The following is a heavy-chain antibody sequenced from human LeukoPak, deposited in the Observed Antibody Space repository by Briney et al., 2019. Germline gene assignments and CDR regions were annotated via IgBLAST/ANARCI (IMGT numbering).Heavy chain of an antibody. CDR2: ISGSGGTT. D-gene: IGHD6-19*01. Sequence: GGSLRLSCAASGFTFSSYAMSWVRQAPGKGLGWVSAISGSGGTTYYADSVKGRFTISRDNSKNTLYLQINSLRAEDTAVYYCAKDHLPGIVVADRDYWGQGTLVTVSS. J-gene: IGHJ4*02. CDR3: AKDHLPGIVVADRDY. CDR1: GFTFSSYA. V-gene: IGHV3-23*01.